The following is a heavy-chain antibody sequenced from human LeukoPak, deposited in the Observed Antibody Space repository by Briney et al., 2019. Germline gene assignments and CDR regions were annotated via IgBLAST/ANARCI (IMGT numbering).Heavy chain of an antibody. V-gene: IGHV3-48*03. CDR1: GFTFRRYE. CDR2: VSSSGSTI. D-gene: IGHD6-19*01. J-gene: IGHJ4*02. CDR3: ARDLVAVAATFDY. Sequence: GGSLRLSCAASGFTFRRYEMNWVRQAPGRGLEWVSYVSSSGSTIYYADSVKGRFTISRDNAKNSLYLQMNSLRAEDTAVYYCARDLVAVAATFDYWGQGTLVTVSS.